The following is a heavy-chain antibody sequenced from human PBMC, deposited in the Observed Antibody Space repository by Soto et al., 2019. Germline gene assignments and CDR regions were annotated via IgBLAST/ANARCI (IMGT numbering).Heavy chain of an antibody. CDR2: ISSYGSDT. CDR3: ASNYAYAEGYYWYGIDV. J-gene: IGHJ6*02. V-gene: IGHV3-74*01. CDR1: GFTFSRYW. D-gene: IGHD3-16*01. Sequence: EVQLVESGGGLVLPGGSLRLSCAASGFTFSRYWMHWVRQAPGKGLVWVSRISSYGSDTHYADSVKGRFTISRDNAKNTLYLQMNSLRADDTAVHYCASNYAYAEGYYWYGIDVWGQGTTVTVSS.